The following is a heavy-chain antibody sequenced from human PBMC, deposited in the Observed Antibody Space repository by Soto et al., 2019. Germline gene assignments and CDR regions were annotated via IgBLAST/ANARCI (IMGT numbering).Heavy chain of an antibody. CDR2: ISHSGST. CDR3: GVWDGYFTRY. D-gene: IGHD3-22*01. CDR1: RGAINIGAYY. J-gene: IGHJ4*02. Sequence: QVQLQEAGPGLVKPSQTLSLTCTFSRGAINIGAYYWSWIRQHPGKGLEWIGYISHSGSTYYNPSLRSRLTISVDTSKNQFSLNLPSVTAADTAICYCGVWDGYFTRYWGLGTLSTVCS. V-gene: IGHV4-31*03.